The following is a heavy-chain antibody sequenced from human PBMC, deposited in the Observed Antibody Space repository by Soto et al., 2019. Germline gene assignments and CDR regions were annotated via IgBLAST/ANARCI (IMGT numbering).Heavy chain of an antibody. CDR1: GYSISSSHY. Sequence: SETLSLTCAVSGYSISSSHYWGWIRQPPGKGLDWIGTIYHSGTTYYNPSLKSRVTISVDTSKNQFSLKLSSASAADTAVYYCARDVSYFDSSGHHWEAPFDHWGQGTMVTVSS. J-gene: IGHJ4*02. V-gene: IGHV4-38-2*02. D-gene: IGHD3-22*01. CDR2: IYHSGTT. CDR3: ARDVSYFDSSGHHWEAPFDH.